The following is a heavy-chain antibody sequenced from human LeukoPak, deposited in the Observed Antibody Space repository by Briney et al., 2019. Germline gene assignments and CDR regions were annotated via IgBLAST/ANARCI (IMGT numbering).Heavy chain of an antibody. Sequence: PSETLSLTCTVSGVSISNHCSSWIRQPPGKGLEWIGYIYYTGNTNYNPSLKSRVTISEDTSKNQVSLKLSSVTAADTAVYYCVRHSRVVAFDYWGQGNLVTVSS. J-gene: IGHJ4*02. CDR3: VRHSRVVAFDY. V-gene: IGHV4-59*08. D-gene: IGHD2-15*01. CDR1: GVSISNHC. CDR2: IYYTGNT.